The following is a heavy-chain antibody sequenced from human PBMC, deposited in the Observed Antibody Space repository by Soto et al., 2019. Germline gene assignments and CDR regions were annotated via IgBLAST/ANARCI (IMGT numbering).Heavy chain of an antibody. D-gene: IGHD2-2*01. CDR1: GGTFSSYA. Sequence: QVQLVQSGAEVKKPGSSVKVSCKASGGTFSSYAISWVRQAPGQGLEWMGGIMPIFGTANYAQKFQGRVTITADESKSTAYMELSSLRSEDTAVYYCARATPRVDRWDAFDIWGQGTMVTVSS. J-gene: IGHJ3*02. CDR2: IMPIFGTA. CDR3: ARATPRVDRWDAFDI. V-gene: IGHV1-69*01.